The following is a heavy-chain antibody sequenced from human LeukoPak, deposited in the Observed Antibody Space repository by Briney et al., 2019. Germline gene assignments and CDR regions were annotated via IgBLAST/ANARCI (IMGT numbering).Heavy chain of an antibody. D-gene: IGHD6-13*01. Sequence: SETLSLTCTVSGGFINSYYWGWIRQPAGKGLEWISRIYTSGSTNYNPSLKSRVTMSVDTSKNQFSLKLTSVTAADTAVYYCARLSRTAAPDSWGQGTLVTVSS. V-gene: IGHV4-4*07. CDR3: ARLSRTAAPDS. CDR2: IYTSGST. CDR1: GGFINSYY. J-gene: IGHJ4*02.